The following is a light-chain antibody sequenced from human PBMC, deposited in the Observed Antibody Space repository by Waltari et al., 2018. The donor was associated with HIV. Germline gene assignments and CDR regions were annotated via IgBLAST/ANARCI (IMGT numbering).Light chain of an antibody. J-gene: IGLJ2*01. Sequence: QSVLTQPPSASGTPGQRITISCSGSSSKIGNNYVHWYQHLPGTAPKLLIYRNKQRASGVPDRFFGSKSGASASLAISGLRSEDEADYYCVTWADRSSGPVVFGGGTKVTVL. CDR2: RNK. CDR1: SSKIGNNY. V-gene: IGLV1-47*01. CDR3: VTWADRSSGPVV.